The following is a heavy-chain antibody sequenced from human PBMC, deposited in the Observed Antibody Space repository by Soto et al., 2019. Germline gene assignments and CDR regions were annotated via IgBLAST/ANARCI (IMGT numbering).Heavy chain of an antibody. CDR3: AKDQEGWLVASNHDY. CDR2: ISGSGGST. V-gene: IGHV3-23*01. J-gene: IGHJ4*02. D-gene: IGHD6-19*01. Sequence: PGGSLRLFCAASGFTFSSYAMSWVRQAPGKGLEWVSAISGSGGSTYYADSVKGRFTISRDNSKNTLYLQMNSLRAEDTAVYYCAKDQEGWLVASNHDYWGQGTLVTVSS. CDR1: GFTFSSYA.